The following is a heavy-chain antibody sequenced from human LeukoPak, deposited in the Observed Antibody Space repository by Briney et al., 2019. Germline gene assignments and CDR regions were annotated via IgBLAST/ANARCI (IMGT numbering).Heavy chain of an antibody. CDR1: GFTFSDYY. D-gene: IGHD1-1*01. Sequence: GGSLRLSCAASGFTFSDYYMSWIRQAPGKGLEWVSYISSSGSTIYYADSVKGRFTISRDDAKNSLYLQLNSLRADDTGVYYCARNAACTTSTCYKQIDSWGQGTLVTVSS. CDR2: ISSSGSTI. V-gene: IGHV3-11*04. CDR3: ARNAACTTSTCYKQIDS. J-gene: IGHJ4*02.